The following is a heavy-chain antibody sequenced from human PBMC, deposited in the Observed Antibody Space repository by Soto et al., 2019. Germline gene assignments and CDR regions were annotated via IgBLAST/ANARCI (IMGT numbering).Heavy chain of an antibody. CDR1: GFTFDSSA. D-gene: IGHD3-10*01. Sequence: EVQFLESGGGLVQPGGSLRLSCAASGFTFDSSAMRWVRQAPGKGLEWVSTISGTGAAHYADSVKGRFTISKDNSKNTMHLQMNSLRAEDTAVYYCAKEPGVPGRGLDYWGQGTLVTVSS. CDR3: AKEPGVPGRGLDY. V-gene: IGHV3-23*01. CDR2: ISGTGAA. J-gene: IGHJ4*02.